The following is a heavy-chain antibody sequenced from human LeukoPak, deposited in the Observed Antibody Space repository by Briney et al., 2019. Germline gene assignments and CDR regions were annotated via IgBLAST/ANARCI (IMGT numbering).Heavy chain of an antibody. D-gene: IGHD4-11*01. CDR1: GGTFSSYA. CDR3: ARSYSNYDYYYYYMDV. Sequence: ASVKVSCKASGGTFSSYAISWVRQAPGQGLEWMGRIIPIFGTANYAQKFQGRVTITADKSTSTAYMELSSLRSEDTAVYYCARSYSNYDYYYYYMDVWGKGTTVPVSS. V-gene: IGHV1-69*06. J-gene: IGHJ6*03. CDR2: IIPIFGTA.